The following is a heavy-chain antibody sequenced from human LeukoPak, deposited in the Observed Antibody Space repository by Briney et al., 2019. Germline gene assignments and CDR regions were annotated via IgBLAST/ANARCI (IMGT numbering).Heavy chain of an antibody. CDR1: GFTFSSYA. CDR2: ISYDGSNK. CDR3: ASIAAAGTG. Sequence: PGGSLRLSCAASGFTFSSYAMHWVRQAPGKGLEWVAVISYDGSNKYYADSVKGRFTISRDNSKNTLYLQMNSLRAEDTAVYYCASIAAAGTGWGQGTLVTVSS. D-gene: IGHD6-13*01. V-gene: IGHV3-30-3*01. J-gene: IGHJ4*02.